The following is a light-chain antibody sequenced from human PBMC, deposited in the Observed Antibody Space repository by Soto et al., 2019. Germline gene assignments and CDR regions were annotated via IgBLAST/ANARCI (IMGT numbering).Light chain of an antibody. CDR2: DAS. V-gene: IGKV3-11*01. Sequence: EIVLTQSPATLSLSPGERATLSCRASQRVSTYVTYLAWYQQKPGQAPRLLIYDASNRATGIPARFSGSGSGTDFTLTINSLEPEDFPVYYCQQRSNWPPVFGGGTKVEIK. CDR1: QRVSTY. J-gene: IGKJ4*01. CDR3: QQRSNWPPV.